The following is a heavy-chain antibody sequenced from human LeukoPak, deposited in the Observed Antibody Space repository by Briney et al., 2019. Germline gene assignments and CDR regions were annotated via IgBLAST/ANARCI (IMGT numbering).Heavy chain of an antibody. J-gene: IGHJ4*02. Sequence: GGSLRLSCAASGFTFSSYAMSWVRQAPGKGLEWVSAISGSGGSTYYADSVKGRFTISRDNSKNTLHLQMNSLRAEDTAAYYCAKDYGFGMMNPFDYWGQGTLVTVSS. CDR2: ISGSGGST. D-gene: IGHD3-10*01. CDR3: AKDYGFGMMNPFDY. V-gene: IGHV3-23*01. CDR1: GFTFSSYA.